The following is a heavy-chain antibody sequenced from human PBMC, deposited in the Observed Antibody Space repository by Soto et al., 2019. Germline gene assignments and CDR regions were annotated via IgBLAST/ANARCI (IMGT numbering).Heavy chain of an antibody. D-gene: IGHD1-26*01. CDR2: IIPIFGTA. CDR1: GGTFSSYA. CDR3: ASHSGSSPEGRYCHGMDV. J-gene: IGHJ6*02. V-gene: IGHV1-69*12. Sequence: QVQLVQSGAEVKKPGSSVKVSCKASGGTFSSYAISWVRQAPGQGLEWMGGIIPIFGTADYAQKFQGRVTITADESTNTAYIELSSLRSENTAVYYCASHSGSSPEGRYCHGMDVWGQGTTVTVSS.